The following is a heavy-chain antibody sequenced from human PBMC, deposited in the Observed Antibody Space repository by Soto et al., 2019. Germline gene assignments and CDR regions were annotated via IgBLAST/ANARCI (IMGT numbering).Heavy chain of an antibody. CDR2: INNDGSSR. D-gene: IGHD2-8*01. CDR1: GFTFNNFW. Sequence: EVQLVESGGGLVQPGGSLRLSCAASGFTFNNFWMHWVRQVPGKWLVWISRINNDGSSRSYADSVKGRFTISRDNAKNTLFLQMSSLRVEDTAVYYCARGMAEKTGSGFWGQGILVTVSS. V-gene: IGHV3-74*01. J-gene: IGHJ4*02. CDR3: ARGMAEKTGSGF.